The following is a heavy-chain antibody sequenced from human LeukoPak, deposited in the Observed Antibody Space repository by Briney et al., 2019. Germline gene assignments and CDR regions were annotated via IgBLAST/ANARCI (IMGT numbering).Heavy chain of an antibody. CDR2: IYYSRST. D-gene: IGHD2-15*01. Sequence: SQTLSLTCTVSGGSISCGGYYWTWIRQHPGKGLEWIEYIYYSRSTYYNPSLKSRVIISVDTSKNQFSLKLSSVTAAETAVYYCARGLDYSEAFDIWGQGTMVIVSS. CDR1: GGSISCGGYY. CDR3: ARGLDYSEAFDI. J-gene: IGHJ3*02. V-gene: IGHV4-31*03.